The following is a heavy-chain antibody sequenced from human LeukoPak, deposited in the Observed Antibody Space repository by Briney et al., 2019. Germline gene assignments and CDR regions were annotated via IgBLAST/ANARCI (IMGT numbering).Heavy chain of an antibody. CDR1: GFTFSSYS. V-gene: IGHV3-21*01. CDR2: ISSSSSYI. Sequence: GGSLRLSCAASGFTFSSYSMNWVRQAPGKGLEWVSSISSSSSYIYYADSVKGRFTITRDNAKNSLYLQMNSLRAEDTAVYYCARSEVGAIFDYWGQGTLVTVSS. D-gene: IGHD1-26*01. J-gene: IGHJ4*02. CDR3: ARSEVGAIFDY.